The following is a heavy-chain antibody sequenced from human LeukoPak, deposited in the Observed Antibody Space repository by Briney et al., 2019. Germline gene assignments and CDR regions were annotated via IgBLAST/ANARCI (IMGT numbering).Heavy chain of an antibody. J-gene: IGHJ5*02. CDR3: ARKPYCSSTSCYGVYWFDP. CDR1: GYSFTSYW. CDR2: IYPGGSDT. Sequence: GESLKISCKGSGYSFTSYWIGWVRQMPGKGLEWVGIIYPGGSDTRYSPSVQGQVTISADKSISTAYLQWSSLKASDTAMYYCARKPYCSSTSCYGVYWFDPWGQGTLVTVSS. V-gene: IGHV5-51*01. D-gene: IGHD2-2*01.